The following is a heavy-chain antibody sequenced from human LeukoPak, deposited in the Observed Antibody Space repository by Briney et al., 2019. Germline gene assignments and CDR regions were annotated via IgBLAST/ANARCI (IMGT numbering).Heavy chain of an antibody. CDR3: ASRKLGNDY. CDR1: GGSVSDYY. CDR2: IYHTGST. D-gene: IGHD7-27*01. V-gene: IGHV4-59*02. J-gene: IGHJ4*02. Sequence: PSETLSLTCTISGGSVSDYYWSWIRQSPGKGLEWIGYIYHTGSTSYSPSLKSRVTISADTSQNQFSLKFSSVTAADTAVYYCASRKLGNDYWGQGTLVTVSS.